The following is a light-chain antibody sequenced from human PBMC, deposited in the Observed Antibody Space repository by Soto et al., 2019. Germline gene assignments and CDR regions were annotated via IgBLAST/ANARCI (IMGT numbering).Light chain of an antibody. CDR3: QQYNDWPRT. CDR2: GAS. J-gene: IGKJ4*01. Sequence: EVVMTQSPATLSVSPGERATLSCRASQSVRSHLAWYQQKPGQAPSLLIFGASTRATGVPARFSGSESGTEFTLTISSLQSDDVALYFCQQYNDWPRTFGGGTKVEMK. CDR1: QSVRSH. V-gene: IGKV3-15*01.